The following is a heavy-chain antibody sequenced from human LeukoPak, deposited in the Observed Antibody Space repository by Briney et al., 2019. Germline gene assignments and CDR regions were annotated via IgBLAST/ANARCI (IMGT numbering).Heavy chain of an antibody. Sequence: GGSLRLSCAASGFTISPFWMAWVRQAPGNGLEWVASIKEDGSKKYYVDSVKGRFTISRDNAKNSQYLQMNSLRAEETAVYYCARALSAAASYWGQGALVTVSS. CDR3: ARALSAAASY. CDR2: IKEDGSKK. D-gene: IGHD2-2*01. V-gene: IGHV3-7*04. CDR1: GFTISPFW. J-gene: IGHJ4*02.